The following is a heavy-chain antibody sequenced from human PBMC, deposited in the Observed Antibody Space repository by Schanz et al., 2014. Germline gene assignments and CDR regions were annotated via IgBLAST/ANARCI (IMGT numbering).Heavy chain of an antibody. Sequence: EVQLVESGGGLVQPGGSLRLSCAASGFTLSNSDMHWVRQGTGKGLEWVSTIGYLGDTYYPDSVKGRFTVSRDSGQNSLYLQMNSLRAEDTAVYYCAKQIHYDILTVTRNWGQGTLVTASS. CDR1: GFTLSNSD. V-gene: IGHV3-13*01. J-gene: IGHJ4*02. CDR2: IGYLGDT. D-gene: IGHD3-9*01. CDR3: AKQIHYDILTVTRN.